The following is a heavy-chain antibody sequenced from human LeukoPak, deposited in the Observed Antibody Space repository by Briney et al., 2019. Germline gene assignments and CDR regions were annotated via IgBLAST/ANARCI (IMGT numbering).Heavy chain of an antibody. CDR3: ATGIQLSPAASFYFAY. J-gene: IGHJ4*02. Sequence: ASVKVSCKVSGYTLSKLSMHWVRQAPGKGLEWMGGFDPGAGETIYAQRFQGRLTVTEDIFTDTANMELSSLRSEDTAVYYCATGIQLSPAASFYFAYWGQGTLVTVSS. D-gene: IGHD5-18*01. V-gene: IGHV1-24*01. CDR2: FDPGAGET. CDR1: GYTLSKLS.